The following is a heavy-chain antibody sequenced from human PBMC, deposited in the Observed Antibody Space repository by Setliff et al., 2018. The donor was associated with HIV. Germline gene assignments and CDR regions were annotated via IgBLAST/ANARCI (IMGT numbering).Heavy chain of an antibody. CDR2: IIPTFGPV. J-gene: IGHJ4*02. CDR1: EGTFSSFA. CDR3: ARDYVLRGTSLGY. V-gene: IGHV1-69*13. D-gene: IGHD3-16*01. Sequence: SVKVSCKASEGTFSSFAFNWVRQAPGQGLEWMGDIIPTFGPVHYAQKFQGRVTITADDSTRTVYMELSSLRSEDTALYYCARDYVLRGTSLGYWGQGTLVTVSS.